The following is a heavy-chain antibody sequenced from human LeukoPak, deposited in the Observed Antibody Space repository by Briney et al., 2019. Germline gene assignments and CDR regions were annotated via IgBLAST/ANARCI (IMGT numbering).Heavy chain of an antibody. CDR3: ASGVGYYDSSGYSEYFQH. V-gene: IGHV4-4*07. CDR1: GGSISSYY. Sequence: SETLSLTCTVSGGSISSYYWSWIRQPAGEGLEWIGRIYTSGSTNYNPSLKSRVTMSVDTSKNQFSLKLSSVTAADTAVYYSASGVGYYDSSGYSEYFQHWGQGTLVTVSS. CDR2: IYTSGST. J-gene: IGHJ1*01. D-gene: IGHD3-22*01.